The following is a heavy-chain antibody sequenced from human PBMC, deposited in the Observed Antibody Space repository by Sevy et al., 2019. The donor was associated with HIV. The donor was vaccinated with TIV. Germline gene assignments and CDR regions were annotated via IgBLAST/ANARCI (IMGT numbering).Heavy chain of an antibody. D-gene: IGHD6-13*01. CDR2: IRYDGSDK. J-gene: IGHJ4*02. CDR3: AKDLAGPGRRYFDY. Sequence: GGSLSLSCAASGFTFSNYGMHWVRQVPGKGLEWVTFIRYDGSDKYYAASVKGRFTISRDDSKNTLYLHMDSLRAEDTAIYYCAKDLAGPGRRYFDYWGQGTLVTVSS. CDR1: GFTFSNYG. V-gene: IGHV3-30*02.